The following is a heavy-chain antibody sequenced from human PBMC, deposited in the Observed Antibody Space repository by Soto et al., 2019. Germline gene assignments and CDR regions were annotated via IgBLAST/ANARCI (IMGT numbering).Heavy chain of an antibody. Sequence: SGGSLRLSCAASGFTFSSYGMHWVRQAPGKGLEWVAVIWYDGSNKYYADSVKGRFTISRDNSKNTLYLQMNSLRAEDTAVYYCARVPRPLALYYYGMDVWGQGTTVTVSS. CDR1: GFTFSSYG. CDR2: IWYDGSNK. CDR3: ARVPRPLALYYYGMDV. D-gene: IGHD3-16*01. J-gene: IGHJ6*02. V-gene: IGHV3-33*01.